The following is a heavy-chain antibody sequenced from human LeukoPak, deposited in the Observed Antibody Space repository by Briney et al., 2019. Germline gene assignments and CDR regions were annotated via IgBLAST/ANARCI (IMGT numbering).Heavy chain of an antibody. CDR3: AKGKKTTVAGLFDC. Sequence: GGSLRLSCATSGFTFDDYAMHWVRQVPGKGLEWVSGISWNSGSIGYADSVKGRFTISRDNAKNSLYLHMNSLSAEDTALYYCAKGKKTTVAGLFDCWGQGTLVNVSS. D-gene: IGHD6-19*01. V-gene: IGHV3-9*01. CDR2: ISWNSGSI. J-gene: IGHJ4*02. CDR1: GFTFDDYA.